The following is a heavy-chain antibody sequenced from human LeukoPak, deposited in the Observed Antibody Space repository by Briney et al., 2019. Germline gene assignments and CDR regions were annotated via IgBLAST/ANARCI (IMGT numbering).Heavy chain of an antibody. CDR3: ARPSWVKNAFDI. CDR2: IYYSGST. J-gene: IGHJ3*02. Sequence: PSETPSLTCTVSGGSISSYYWSWIRQPPGKGLEWIGYIYYSGSTNYNPSLKSRVTISVDTSKNQFSLKLSSVTAEDTAVFYCARPSWVKNAFDIWGQGTMVTVSS. V-gene: IGHV4-59*01. D-gene: IGHD1-26*01. CDR1: GGSISSYY.